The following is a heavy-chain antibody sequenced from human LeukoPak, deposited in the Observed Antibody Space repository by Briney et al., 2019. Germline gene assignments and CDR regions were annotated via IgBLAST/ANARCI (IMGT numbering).Heavy chain of an antibody. D-gene: IGHD1-26*01. CDR2: IYTSGST. V-gene: IGHV4-4*07. J-gene: IGHJ4*02. CDR3: ASLSGSPERIY. CDR1: GGSISSYY. Sequence: SETLSLTWTVAGGSISSYYCSWIRQPAGKGLEWIGRIYTSGSTNYNPSLKSRVTMSVGTSKNQFSLKLSSVTAADTAVYYCASLSGSPERIYWGQGTLVTVSS.